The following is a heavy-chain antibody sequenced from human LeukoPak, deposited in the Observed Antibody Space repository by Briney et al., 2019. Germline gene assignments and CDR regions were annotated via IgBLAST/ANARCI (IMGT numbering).Heavy chain of an antibody. CDR1: GFSLSSSY. V-gene: IGHV3-30*03. J-gene: IGHJ4*02. Sequence: GGSLRLACVASGFSLSSSYIHWVRQAPGKGLEWVILTSSDGSDKYYADSVKGRFNISRDTFRNTLFLQMNSLRAEDTAVYYCATRGSSIAVADYFDYWGQGTLVTVSS. CDR2: TSSDGSDK. CDR3: ATRGSSIAVADYFDY. D-gene: IGHD6-19*01.